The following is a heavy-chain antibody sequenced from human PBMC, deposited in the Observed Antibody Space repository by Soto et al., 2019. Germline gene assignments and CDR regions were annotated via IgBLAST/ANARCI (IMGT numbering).Heavy chain of an antibody. J-gene: IGHJ6*02. Sequence: PSQTLSLTCVISGDRVSSNSAALNWIRQSPSRGLEWLGRTYYRSKWYNDYAVSVKSRITINPDTSKNQFSLQLNSVTPADTAVSQLPRDLRTVTRGGRRRDVWGQVTTVNASS. CDR2: TYYRSKWYN. CDR1: GDRVSSNSAA. V-gene: IGHV6-1*01. CDR3: PRDLRTVTRGGRRRDV. D-gene: IGHD4-17*01.